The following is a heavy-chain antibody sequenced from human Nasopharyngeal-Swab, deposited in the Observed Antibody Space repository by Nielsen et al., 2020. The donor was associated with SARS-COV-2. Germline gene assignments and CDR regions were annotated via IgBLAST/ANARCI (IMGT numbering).Heavy chain of an antibody. V-gene: IGHV4-39*01. CDR1: GGSISSSSYY. CDR2: IYYSGST. CDR3: ARRVQMGNLFDY. Sequence: GSLRLSCTVSGGSISSSSYYWGWIRQPPGKGLEWIGSIYYSGSTYYNPSLKSRVTISVDTSKNQFSLKLSSVTAADTAVYYCARRVQMGNLFDYWAQGTLVTVSS. J-gene: IGHJ4*02. D-gene: IGHD4-23*01.